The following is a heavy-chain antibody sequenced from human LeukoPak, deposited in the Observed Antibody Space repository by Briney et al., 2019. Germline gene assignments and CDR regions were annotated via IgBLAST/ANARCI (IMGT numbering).Heavy chain of an antibody. J-gene: IGHJ4*02. V-gene: IGHV4-4*07. CDR3: AREGSMTARPFVSIDY. CDR1: GGSIRTYY. CDR2: IHTSGST. Sequence: TSETLSLTCTVSGGSIRTYYWSWIRQSAGKALEWIGRIHTSGSTDYNPSLESRVSMSVDTSKNQFSLKLRSVTAADTAVYYCAREGSMTARPFVSIDYWGQGTLVTVSS. D-gene: IGHD6-6*01.